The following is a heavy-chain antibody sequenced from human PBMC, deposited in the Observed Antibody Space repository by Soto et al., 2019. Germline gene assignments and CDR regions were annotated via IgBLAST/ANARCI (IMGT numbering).Heavy chain of an antibody. D-gene: IGHD3-22*01. V-gene: IGHV3-21*01. CDR1: GFTFSSYS. CDR3: ARYYYDSSGYYPTEIDY. CDR2: ISSSSSYI. J-gene: IGHJ4*02. Sequence: GGSLRLSCAASGFTFSSYSMNWVRQAPGKGLEWVSSISSSSSYIYFADSVKGRFTISRDNAKNSLYLQMNSLRAEDTAVYYCARYYYDSSGYYPTEIDYWGQGTLVTVSS.